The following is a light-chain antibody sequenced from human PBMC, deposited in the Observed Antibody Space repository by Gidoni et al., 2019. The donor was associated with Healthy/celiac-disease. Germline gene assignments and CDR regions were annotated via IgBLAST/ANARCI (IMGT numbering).Light chain of an antibody. CDR1: KLVDKY. Sequence: SYELTQPPSVSVSPGQTASITGSGDKLVDKYACWYQQKPGQSPVLVIYQASKRPSWNPERFSGSHSGNTATLTISGTQAMDEADYYCQAWDSSTVVFGGGTKLTVL. CDR2: QAS. J-gene: IGLJ2*01. CDR3: QAWDSSTVV. V-gene: IGLV3-1*01.